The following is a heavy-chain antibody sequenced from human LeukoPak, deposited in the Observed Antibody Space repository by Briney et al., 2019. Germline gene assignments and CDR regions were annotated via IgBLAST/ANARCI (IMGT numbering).Heavy chain of an antibody. CDR2: INTNTGSP. CDR3: ARYHSSGSVDY. V-gene: IGHV7-4-1*02. Sequence: GASVKVSCKASGYTFTRYPMNWVRQAPGQGLEWMGWINTNTGSPTYAQGFTGRFAFSLDTSVSTAYLQISSLKTEDTAVYYCARYHSSGSVDYWGQGTLVTVSS. D-gene: IGHD1-26*01. CDR1: GYTFTRYP. J-gene: IGHJ4*02.